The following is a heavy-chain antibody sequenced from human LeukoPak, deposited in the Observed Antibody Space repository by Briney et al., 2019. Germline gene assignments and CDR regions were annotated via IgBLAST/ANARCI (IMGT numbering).Heavy chain of an antibody. D-gene: IGHD3-16*01. Sequence: SETLSLTCSVSGGSISSSNYYCGWIRQPPGKGLEWIGSIYYSGSTYYYPSLKSRVTISVDTSKNQFSLKLSSVTAADTAVYYCARETSQKGAHYMDVWGKGTTVTISS. CDR3: ARETSQKGAHYMDV. CDR1: GGSISSSNYY. CDR2: IYYSGST. J-gene: IGHJ6*03. V-gene: IGHV4-39*02.